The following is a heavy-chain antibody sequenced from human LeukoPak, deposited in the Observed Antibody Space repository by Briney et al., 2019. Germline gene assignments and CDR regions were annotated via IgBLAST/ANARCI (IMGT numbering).Heavy chain of an antibody. D-gene: IGHD5-12*01. Sequence: ASVKVSCKASGGTFSSYAISWVRQAPGQGLEWMGGIIPIFGTANYAQKFQGRATITADKSTSTAYMELSSLRSEDTAVYYCARSAYSGYYYYMDVWGKGTTVTVSS. J-gene: IGHJ6*03. V-gene: IGHV1-69*06. CDR1: GGTFSSYA. CDR3: ARSAYSGYYYYMDV. CDR2: IIPIFGTA.